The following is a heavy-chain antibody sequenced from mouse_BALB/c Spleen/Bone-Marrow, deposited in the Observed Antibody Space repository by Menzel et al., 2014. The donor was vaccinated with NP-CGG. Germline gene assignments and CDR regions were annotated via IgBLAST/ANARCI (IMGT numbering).Heavy chain of an antibody. D-gene: IGHD2-10*02. J-gene: IGHJ2*01. CDR1: GYAFSSYW. CDR3: ARQYGNYFDY. Sequence: VQRVESGAELVRPGSSVKISCKASGYAFSSYWMNWVKQRPGQGLEWIGQICPGDGDTNYNGKFKGKATLTADKSSSTAYMQLSSLTSEDSAVYFCARQYGNYFDYWGQGTTLTASS. V-gene: IGHV1-80*01. CDR2: ICPGDGDT.